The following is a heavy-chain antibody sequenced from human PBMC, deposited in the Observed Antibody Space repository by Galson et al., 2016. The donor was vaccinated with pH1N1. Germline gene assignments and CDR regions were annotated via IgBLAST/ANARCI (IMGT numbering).Heavy chain of an antibody. CDR1: GDSVSSSSDT. CDR2: IYHRSKWYY. CDR3: AREVWLRRGYYIDH. J-gene: IGHJ4*02. Sequence: CAISGDSVSSSSDTWNWIRQSPRRGLEWLGRIYHRSKWYYEYAPSLQGRLRISPDTSSNQMSLHLNSVALDDAAVYYCAREVWLRRGYYIDHWGQGSLVTVSS. V-gene: IGHV6-1*01. D-gene: IGHD3-3*01.